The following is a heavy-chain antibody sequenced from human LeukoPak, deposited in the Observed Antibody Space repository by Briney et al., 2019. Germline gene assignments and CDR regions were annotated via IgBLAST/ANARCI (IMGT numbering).Heavy chain of an antibody. D-gene: IGHD3-3*01. CDR2: ISSSGSTI. CDR1: GFTFSDYY. CDR3: ARSADFWSGYYWPPYYMDV. V-gene: IGHV3-11*04. J-gene: IGHJ6*03. Sequence: GGSLRLSCAASGFTFSDYYMSWIRQAPGKGLEWVSYISSSGSTIYYADSVKGRFTISRDNAKNSLYLQMNSLRAEDTAVYYCARSADFWSGYYWPPYYMDVWGKGTTVTVSS.